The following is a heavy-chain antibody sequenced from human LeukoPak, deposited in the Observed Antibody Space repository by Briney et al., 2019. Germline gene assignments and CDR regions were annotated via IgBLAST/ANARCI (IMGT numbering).Heavy chain of an antibody. CDR1: GGTFSNYA. J-gene: IGHJ6*03. V-gene: IGHV1-2*02. CDR3: ARDLGLLWFGELFPPRYYYMDV. Sequence: ASVKVSCKASGGTFSNYAISWVRQAPGQGLEWMGWINPNSGGTNYAQKFQGRVTMTRDTSISTAYMELSRLRSDDTAVYYCARDLGLLWFGELFPPRYYYMDVWGKGTTVTISS. D-gene: IGHD3-10*01. CDR2: INPNSGGT.